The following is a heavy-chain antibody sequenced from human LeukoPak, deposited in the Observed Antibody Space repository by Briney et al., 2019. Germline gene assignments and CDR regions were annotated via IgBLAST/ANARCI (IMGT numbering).Heavy chain of an antibody. Sequence: KPSQTLSLTCTVSGGSISSSSYYWGWIRQPPGEGLEWIGSISYSGTTYYNPSLKSRLTISVDTSKNQFSLNLSSVTAADTAVYYCARPLGVVLHDAFHIWGQGTMVTVSS. CDR2: ISYSGTT. CDR1: GGSISSSSYY. D-gene: IGHD3-3*01. CDR3: ARPLGVVLHDAFHI. V-gene: IGHV4-39*07. J-gene: IGHJ3*02.